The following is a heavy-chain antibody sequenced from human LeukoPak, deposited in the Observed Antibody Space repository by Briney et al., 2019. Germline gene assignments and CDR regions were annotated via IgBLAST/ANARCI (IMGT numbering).Heavy chain of an antibody. D-gene: IGHD2-2*01. CDR2: INHSGST. Sequence: SETLSLTCAVYGGSLSGYYWSWIRQPPGKGLEWIGEINHSGSTNYNPSLRSRVTISVDTSKNQFSLKLSSVTAADTAVYYRARGLAYCSSTSCRAGYGYWGQGTLVTVSS. CDR3: ARGLAYCSSTSCRAGYGY. CDR1: GGSLSGYY. V-gene: IGHV4-34*01. J-gene: IGHJ4*02.